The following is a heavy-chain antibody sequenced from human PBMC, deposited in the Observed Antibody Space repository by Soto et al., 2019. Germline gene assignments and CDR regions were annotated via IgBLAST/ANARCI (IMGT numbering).Heavy chain of an antibody. D-gene: IGHD1-1*01. V-gene: IGHV3-23*01. Sequence: TGGSLRLSCVASGFPFSNYYMDWVRQAPGKGLEWVAVISGSEDNIHYADSVKGRFTISRDNSMNTLYLQMNSLRADDTAIYYCVRVRRKGGTWYNSYLMDVWGQGTRVTVSS. CDR1: GFPFSNYY. CDR2: ISGSEDNI. J-gene: IGHJ6*02. CDR3: VRVRRKGGTWYNSYLMDV.